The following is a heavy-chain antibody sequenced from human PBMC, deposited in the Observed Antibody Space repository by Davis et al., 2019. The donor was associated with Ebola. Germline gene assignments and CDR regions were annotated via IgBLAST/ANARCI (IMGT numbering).Heavy chain of an antibody. CDR2: INRDGSEK. CDR3: ARVDGSGTYYSAYFDY. Sequence: GESLKISCVASGFTFSSHWMGWFRQAPGKGLEWVANINRDGSEKYYVDSVKGRFTISRDNAKKSLHLQMNSLRAEDTAVYYCARVDGSGTYYSAYFDYWGQGTLVTVSS. CDR1: GFTFSSHW. V-gene: IGHV3-7*01. J-gene: IGHJ4*02. D-gene: IGHD3-10*01.